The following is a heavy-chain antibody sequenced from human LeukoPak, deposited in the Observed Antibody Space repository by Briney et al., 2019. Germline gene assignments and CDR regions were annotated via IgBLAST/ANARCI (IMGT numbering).Heavy chain of an antibody. J-gene: IGHJ4*02. V-gene: IGHV3-7*02. CDR1: GFTFSNYW. CDR2: IKQDGSEK. CDR3: ARGGDSSNWYPGYFEY. Sequence: PGGSLRLSCADSGFTFSNYWMSWVRQAPGKGLEWVANIKQDGSEKYYVDSVKGRFTISRDNAKNSLYLQMNSLRAEDTAVYYCARGGDSSNWYPGYFEYWGQGALVTVSS. D-gene: IGHD6-13*01.